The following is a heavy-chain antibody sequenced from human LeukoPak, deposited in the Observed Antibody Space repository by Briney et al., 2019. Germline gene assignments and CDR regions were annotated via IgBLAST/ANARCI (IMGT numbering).Heavy chain of an antibody. Sequence: GRSLRLSCAASGFTFSSYGMHWVRQAPGKGLEWVAVIWYDGSNKYYADSVKGRFTISRDNSKNTLYLQMNSLRAEDTAVYYCARDGYIAAAAPVDFGYWGQGTLVTVSS. CDR2: IWYDGSNK. D-gene: IGHD6-13*01. J-gene: IGHJ4*02. CDR3: ARDGYIAAAAPVDFGY. CDR1: GFTFSSYG. V-gene: IGHV3-33*01.